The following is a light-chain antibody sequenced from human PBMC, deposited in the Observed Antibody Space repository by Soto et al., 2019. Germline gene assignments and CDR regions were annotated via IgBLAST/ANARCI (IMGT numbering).Light chain of an antibody. J-gene: IGKJ1*01. CDR3: QQYNNWPSVT. CDR2: GAS. CDR1: QSVSSN. V-gene: IGKV3-15*01. Sequence: EIVMTQSPATLSVSPGERATLSCRASQSVSSNLAWYQQKPGQAPRLLIYGASTRATGIPARFSGSGSGTEFTLTIRSLQSEDFALYYCQQYNNWPSVTFGQGTKVDIK.